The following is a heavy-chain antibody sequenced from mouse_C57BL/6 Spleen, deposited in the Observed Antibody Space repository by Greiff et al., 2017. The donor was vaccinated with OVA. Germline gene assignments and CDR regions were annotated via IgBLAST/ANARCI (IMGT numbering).Heavy chain of an antibody. Sequence: QVQLKESGAELARPGASVKLSCKASGYTFTSYGISWVKQRTGQGLEWIGEIYPRSGNTYYNEKFKGKATLTADKSSSTAYMELRSLTSEDSAVYFCAREGVIYYDYDHAMDYWGQGTSVTVSS. CDR3: AREGVIYYDYDHAMDY. CDR1: GYTFTSYG. D-gene: IGHD2-4*01. V-gene: IGHV1-81*01. J-gene: IGHJ4*01. CDR2: IYPRSGNT.